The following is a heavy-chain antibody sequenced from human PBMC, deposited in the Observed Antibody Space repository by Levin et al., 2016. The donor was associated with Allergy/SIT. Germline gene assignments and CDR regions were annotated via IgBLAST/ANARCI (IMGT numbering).Heavy chain of an antibody. CDR2: IRPSSNGK. Sequence: ASVKVSCKASGFAFGDFYIHWIRQAPGQGLEWMGYIRPSSNGKNYAQKFQGRVTLTRDTSMNTVYMEMRRLESDDTALYFCARRGLGFSSSWFDYWGQGTLVTVSS. D-gene: IGHD6-13*01. V-gene: IGHV1-2*02. CDR1: GFAFGDFY. J-gene: IGHJ5*01. CDR3: ARRGLGFSSSWFDY.